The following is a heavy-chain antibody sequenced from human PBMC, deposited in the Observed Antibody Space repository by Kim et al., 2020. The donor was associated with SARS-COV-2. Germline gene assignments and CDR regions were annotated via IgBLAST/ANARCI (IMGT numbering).Heavy chain of an antibody. Sequence: SETLSLTCTVSGGSISSYYWSWIRQPPGKGLEWIGYIYYSGSTNYNPSLKSRVTISVDTSKNQFSLKLSSVTAADTAVYYCARWVRERDGDYSDYWGQGTLVTVSS. CDR2: IYYSGST. CDR1: GGSISSYY. CDR3: ARWVRERDGDYSDY. J-gene: IGHJ4*02. V-gene: IGHV4-59*13. D-gene: IGHD3-10*01.